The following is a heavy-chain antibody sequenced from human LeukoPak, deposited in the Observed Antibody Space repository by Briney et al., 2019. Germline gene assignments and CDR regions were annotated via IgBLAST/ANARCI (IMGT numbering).Heavy chain of an antibody. D-gene: IGHD3-16*02. V-gene: IGHV3-64*02. CDR2: ITSSGGST. CDR1: GFTFSSYG. CDR3: TRGPGYDYVWGSYRADY. J-gene: IGHJ4*02. Sequence: GGSLRLSCAASGFTFSSYGMHWVRQAPGRGLEYVSAITSSGGSTFYADSVKGRFTISRDNSKNTLYLQMGSLRADDMAVYYCTRGPGYDYVWGSYRADYWGQGTLVTVSS.